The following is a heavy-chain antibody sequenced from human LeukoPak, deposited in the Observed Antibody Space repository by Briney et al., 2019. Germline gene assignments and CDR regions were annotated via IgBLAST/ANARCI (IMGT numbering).Heavy chain of an antibody. CDR1: GGSISTSSNY. D-gene: IGHD3-22*01. V-gene: IGHV4-39*07. Sequence: PSETLSLTCAVSGGSISTSSNYWGWIRQPPGKGLEWIGNIYYSGSTDYNPSLKSRVTISVDTSKNHFSLKLSSLTAADTAVYYCARGPPLTYDGSGYYFFDYWGQGTLVTVSS. CDR2: IYYSGST. J-gene: IGHJ4*02. CDR3: ARGPPLTYDGSGYYFFDY.